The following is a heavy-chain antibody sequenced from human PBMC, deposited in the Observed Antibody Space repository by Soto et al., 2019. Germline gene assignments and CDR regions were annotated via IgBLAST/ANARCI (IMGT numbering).Heavy chain of an antibody. CDR1: GFTFSSYA. CDR3: AKGPPPPYSSTWYYFDS. CDR2: ISGSGGST. V-gene: IGHV3-23*01. Sequence: EVQLLESGGGLVQPGGSLRLSCSASGFTFSSYAMSWVRQAPGKGLESVSAISGSGGSTYYADSVKGRFTISRDNSKNTLYLQMDRLRAEDTAVYYCAKGPPPPYSSTWYYFDSWGQGILVTVSS. J-gene: IGHJ4*02. D-gene: IGHD6-13*01.